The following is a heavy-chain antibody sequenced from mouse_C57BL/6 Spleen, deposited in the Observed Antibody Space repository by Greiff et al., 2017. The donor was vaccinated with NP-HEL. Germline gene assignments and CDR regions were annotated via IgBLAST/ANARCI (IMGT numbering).Heavy chain of an antibody. Sequence: QVQLQQPGAELVRPGTSVKLSCKASGYTFTSYWMHWVKQRPGQGLEWIGVIDPSDSYTNYHQKFKGKATLTVDTSSSTAYMQLSSLTSEDSAVYYCVCVPVIYSNAWFAYWGQGTLVTVSA. CDR3: VCVPVIYSNAWFAY. CDR2: IDPSDSYT. D-gene: IGHD2-5*01. J-gene: IGHJ3*01. CDR1: GYTFTSYW. V-gene: IGHV1-59*01.